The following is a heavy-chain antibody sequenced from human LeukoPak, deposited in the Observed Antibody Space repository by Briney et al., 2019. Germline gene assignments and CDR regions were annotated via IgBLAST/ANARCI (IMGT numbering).Heavy chain of an antibody. Sequence: GGSLRLSCAASEFTLSGSSIHWVRQASGKGLEWIGRISGKAGGFATEYAASLQGRFTISRDDSKNTAYLHMSSLETEDTAVYYCSRHPPLGPCSPTSCPPPSHYYGMDVWGQGTAVTVSS. V-gene: IGHV3-73*01. CDR2: ISGKAGGFAT. J-gene: IGHJ6*02. D-gene: IGHD2-2*01. CDR3: SRHPPLGPCSPTSCPPPSHYYGMDV. CDR1: EFTLSGSS.